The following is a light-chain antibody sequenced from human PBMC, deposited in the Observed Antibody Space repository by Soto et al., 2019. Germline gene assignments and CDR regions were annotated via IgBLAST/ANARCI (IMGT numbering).Light chain of an antibody. CDR3: MQATHFPLT. J-gene: IGKJ1*01. CDR1: QSLVHDNGDTY. Sequence: VLTQTPLSSPVTLGQPASISCRSSQSLVHDNGDTYLNWLQQRPGQPPRLLIYKISDRLSGVPDRFSGSGAGTDFTLRVSMVEPEDVAIYYCMQATHFPLTFGQGTKVEIK. V-gene: IGKV2-24*01. CDR2: KIS.